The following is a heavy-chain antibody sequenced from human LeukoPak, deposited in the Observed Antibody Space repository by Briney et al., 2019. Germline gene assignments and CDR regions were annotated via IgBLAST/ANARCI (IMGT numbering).Heavy chain of an antibody. CDR1: GYTFSSYG. D-gene: IGHD3-10*01. CDR2: ISAYNGNT. CDR3: ARMVRGVIVPRELFDP. V-gene: IGHV1-18*01. J-gene: IGHJ5*02. Sequence: ASVKVSCKASGYTFSSYGISWVRQAPGQGLEWMGWISAYNGNTNYAQNLQGRVTMTTDTSTSTAYMELRSLRSDDTAVYYCARMVRGVIVPRELFDPWGQGTLVTVSS.